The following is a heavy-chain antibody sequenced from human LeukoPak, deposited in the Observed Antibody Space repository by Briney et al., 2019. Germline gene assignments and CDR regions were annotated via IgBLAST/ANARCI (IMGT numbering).Heavy chain of an antibody. V-gene: IGHV3-23*01. CDR1: GITFSNYG. Sequence: GGSLRLSCAASGITFSNYGMTWVRQAPGKGLEWVSGIGGSGGGTYYADSVRGRFTISRVNSKNTLYLQMNSLRPEDTAVYFCATNYEFWSGYYTLRKFNYWGQGTLVTVSS. D-gene: IGHD3-3*01. CDR3: ATNYEFWSGYYTLRKFNY. CDR2: IGGSGGGT. J-gene: IGHJ4*02.